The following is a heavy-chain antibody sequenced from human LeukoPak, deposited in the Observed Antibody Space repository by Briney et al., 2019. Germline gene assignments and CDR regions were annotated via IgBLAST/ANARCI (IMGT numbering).Heavy chain of an antibody. D-gene: IGHD3-22*01. CDR2: IIPIFGTA. Sequence: GSSVKVSCKASGGTFSSYAISWVRQAPGQGLEWIGRIIPIFGTANYAQKFQGRVTITTDESTSTAYVELSSLRSEDTAVYYCARGGRGYYYDSSGPGDYWGQGTLVTVSS. J-gene: IGHJ4*02. CDR3: ARGGRGYYYDSSGPGDY. V-gene: IGHV1-69*05. CDR1: GGTFSSYA.